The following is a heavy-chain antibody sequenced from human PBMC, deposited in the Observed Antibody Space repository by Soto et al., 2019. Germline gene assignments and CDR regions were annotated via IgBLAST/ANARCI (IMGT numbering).Heavy chain of an antibody. Sequence: QVQLVQSGAEVKKPGASVKVSCKASGYTFTSYDINWVRQATGQGLEWMGWMNPNSGNTGYAQKFQGRVTMTRNTSISTAYRELSSLRSEDTAVYYCAREGYSSSSGSRGNWFDPWGQGTLVTVSS. CDR2: MNPNSGNT. CDR3: AREGYSSSSGSRGNWFDP. CDR1: GYTFTSYD. V-gene: IGHV1-8*01. J-gene: IGHJ5*02. D-gene: IGHD6-6*01.